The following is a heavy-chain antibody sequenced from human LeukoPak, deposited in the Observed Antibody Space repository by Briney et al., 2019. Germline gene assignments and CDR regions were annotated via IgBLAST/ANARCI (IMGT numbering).Heavy chain of an antibody. CDR3: ARDMRAWYFDP. CDR2: TYYRSKWYN. Sequence: SQTLSLTCAISGDSVSSNSAAWNRIRQSPSRGLEWLGRTYYRSKWYNDYAVSVKSRITFDADTSRNQFSLQLNSVTPEDTAVYYCARDMRAWYFDPWGQGTLVTVSS. CDR1: GDSVSSNSAA. V-gene: IGHV6-1*01. J-gene: IGHJ5*02. D-gene: IGHD1-14*01.